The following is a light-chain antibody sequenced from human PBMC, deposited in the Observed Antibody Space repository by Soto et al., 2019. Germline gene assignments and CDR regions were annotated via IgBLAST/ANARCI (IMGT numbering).Light chain of an antibody. CDR2: EGS. V-gene: IGLV2-23*01. CDR1: SSDFGSHNL. Sequence: QSVLTQPASVSGSPGQSVTISCTGTSSDFGSHNLVSWYQQHPGKAPKLMIYEGSKRPSGVSNRFSGSKSGNTASLTISGLQAEEEADYSCCSYAGSSTSPYVFGTGTRSPS. CDR3: CSYAGSSTSPYV. J-gene: IGLJ1*01.